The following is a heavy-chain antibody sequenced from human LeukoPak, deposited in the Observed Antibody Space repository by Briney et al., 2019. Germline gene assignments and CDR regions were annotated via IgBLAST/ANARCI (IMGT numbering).Heavy chain of an antibody. CDR2: ISSGSNTI. CDR1: GFTFGTYS. Sequence: QPGGSLRLSCAASGFTFGTYSMNWVRQAPGKGLEWVSYISSGSNTIYYADSVKGRFTISRDNAKNSLYLQMNSLRAEDTAVYYCARGEWELLDYWGQGTLVTVSS. CDR3: ARGEWELLDY. V-gene: IGHV3-48*04. D-gene: IGHD1-26*01. J-gene: IGHJ4*02.